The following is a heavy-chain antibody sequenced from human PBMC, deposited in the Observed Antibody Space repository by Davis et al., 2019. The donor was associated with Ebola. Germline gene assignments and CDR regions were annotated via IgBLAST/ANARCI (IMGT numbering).Heavy chain of an antibody. J-gene: IGHJ4*02. V-gene: IGHV4-59*01. CDR1: GDSISSYY. CDR3: ARDGYNYSFFDY. CDR2: MSYRGGV. D-gene: IGHD5-24*01. Sequence: SETLSLTCTVSGDSISSYYWTWVRQPPGKGLEWIAYMSYRGGVNYNPSLKSRVTISIDTSKNQFSLKLTSVTAADTAVYYCARDGYNYSFFDYWGQGTLVTVSS.